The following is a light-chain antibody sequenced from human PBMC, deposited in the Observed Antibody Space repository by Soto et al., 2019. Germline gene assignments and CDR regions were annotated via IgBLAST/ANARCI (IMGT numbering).Light chain of an antibody. Sequence: DIVMTQSPDSLAVSLGERATINCKSSQSVLYSSNNKNYLAWYQQKPGQPPKLLIYWASTRESRVPDRSSGSESGTDFTPIITSLPAEYVAVYYCQTSYCTVTFGGGTKVAIK. V-gene: IGKV4-1*01. CDR3: QTSYCTVT. CDR1: QSVLYSSNNKNY. CDR2: WAS. J-gene: IGKJ4*01.